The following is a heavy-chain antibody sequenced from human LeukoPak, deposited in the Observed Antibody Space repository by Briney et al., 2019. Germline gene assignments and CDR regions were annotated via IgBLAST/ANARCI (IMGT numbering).Heavy chain of an antibody. D-gene: IGHD4-17*01. CDR3: AKDPNGDYIGTFDI. J-gene: IGHJ3*02. V-gene: IGHV3-74*01. CDR1: GFTFSSYW. CDR2: INTDGSST. Sequence: GGSLRLSCAASGFTFSSYWMHWVRQAPGKGLVWVSRINTDGSSTSYADSVKGRFTISRDNAKNTLYLQMNSLRAEDTAVYFCAKDPNGDYIGTFDIWGQGTMVTVSS.